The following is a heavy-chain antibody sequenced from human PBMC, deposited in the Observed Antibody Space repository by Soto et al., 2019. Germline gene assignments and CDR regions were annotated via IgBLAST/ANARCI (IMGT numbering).Heavy chain of an antibody. J-gene: IGHJ6*03. D-gene: IGHD3-3*01. CDR1: GFTFSSYA. CDR2: ISGSGGST. V-gene: IGHV3-23*01. CDR3: AKDGGEGYDFWSGYPNQYYYYYYMDV. Sequence: EVQLLESGGGLVQPGGSLRLSCAASGFTFSSYAMSWVRQAPGKGLEWVSAISGSGGSTYYADSVKGRFTISRDNSKNPLYLQMNSLKAEDTAVYYCAKDGGEGYDFWSGYPNQYYYYYYMDVWGKGTTVTVSS.